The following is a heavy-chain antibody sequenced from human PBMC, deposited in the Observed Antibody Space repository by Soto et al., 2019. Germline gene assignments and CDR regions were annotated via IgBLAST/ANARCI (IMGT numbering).Heavy chain of an antibody. Sequence: SETLSLTCTVSGGSISSFYWSWIRQSPEKGLEWIGYSYYSGSSDYNPSLKSRVTISVDTSKNQFSLKLSSVTAADTAVYYCARGSTTAEQWGQGTLVTVSS. J-gene: IGHJ4*02. CDR3: ARGSTTAEQ. V-gene: IGHV4-59*01. CDR2: SYYSGSS. CDR1: GGSISSFY. D-gene: IGHD4-17*01.